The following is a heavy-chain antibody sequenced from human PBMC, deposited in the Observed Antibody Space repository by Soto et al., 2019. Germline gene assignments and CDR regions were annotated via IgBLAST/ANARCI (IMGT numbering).Heavy chain of an antibody. J-gene: IGHJ3*02. Sequence: SVNVSCKASGGTFSSYTISWVRQAPGEGLEWMGRIIPILGIANYAQKFQGRVTIPADKSTSTAYMELSSLRSEDTAVYYCARLIVGATTNAFDIWGQGTMVTVSS. D-gene: IGHD1-26*01. CDR1: GGTFSSYT. V-gene: IGHV1-69*02. CDR2: IIPILGIA. CDR3: ARLIVGATTNAFDI.